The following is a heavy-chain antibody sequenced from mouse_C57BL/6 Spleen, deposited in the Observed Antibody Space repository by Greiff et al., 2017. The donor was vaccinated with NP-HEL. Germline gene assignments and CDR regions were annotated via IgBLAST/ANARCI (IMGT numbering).Heavy chain of an antibody. CDR1: GFTFSDYG. Sequence: EVNVVESGGGLVKPGGSLKLSCAASGFTFSDYGMHWVRQAPEKGLEWVAYISSGSSTIYYADTVKGRFTIARDNAKNTLFLQMTSLRSEDTAMYYCARGGPYAMDYWGQGTSVTVSS. CDR3: ARGGPYAMDY. J-gene: IGHJ4*01. CDR2: ISSGSSTI. V-gene: IGHV5-17*01. D-gene: IGHD3-3*01.